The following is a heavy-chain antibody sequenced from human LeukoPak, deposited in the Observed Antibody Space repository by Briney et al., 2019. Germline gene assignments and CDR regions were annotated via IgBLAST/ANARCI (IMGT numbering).Heavy chain of an antibody. CDR1: GYSFTGYW. V-gene: IGHV5-51*01. J-gene: IGHJ3*02. D-gene: IGHD6-13*01. Sequence: GESLKISCKGSGYSFTGYWIGWVRQMPGKGLEWMGIIYPGDSDTRYSPSFQGQVTISADKSIGTAYLQWSSLKASDTAMYYCARHSRVGAAGRVDDAFDIWGQGTMVTVSS. CDR2: IYPGDSDT. CDR3: ARHSRVGAAGRVDDAFDI.